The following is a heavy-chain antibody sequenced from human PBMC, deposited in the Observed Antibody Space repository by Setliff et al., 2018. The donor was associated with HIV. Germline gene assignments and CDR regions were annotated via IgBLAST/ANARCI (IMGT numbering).Heavy chain of an antibody. CDR1: GGTLSNYG. J-gene: IGHJ5*02. Sequence: SVKVSCKVSGGTLSNYGITWVRQAPGQGLEWMGEVIPLLSTTNYGQKFQGRVTITADESTKTVYMELSGLTSEDTAVYYCARGEQRLVQMGYYLDTWGQGTLVTVSS. V-gene: IGHV1-69*13. CDR3: ARGEQRLVQMGYYLDT. CDR2: VIPLLSTT. D-gene: IGHD6-13*01.